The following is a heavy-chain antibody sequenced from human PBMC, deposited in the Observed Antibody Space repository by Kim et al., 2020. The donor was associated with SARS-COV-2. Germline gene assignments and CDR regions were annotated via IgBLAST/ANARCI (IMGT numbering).Heavy chain of an antibody. CDR3: ARDIASYSSGWIDYYYG. CDR2: ISYDGSNK. Sequence: GGSLRLSCAASGFTFSSYGMHWVRQAPGKGLEWVAVISYDGSNKNYVDSVKGRFTISRDNSKNTLNLQMNSLRAEDTAVYYCARDIASYSSGWIDYYYG. CDR1: GFTFSSYG. D-gene: IGHD6-19*01. V-gene: IGHV3-30*04. J-gene: IGHJ6*01.